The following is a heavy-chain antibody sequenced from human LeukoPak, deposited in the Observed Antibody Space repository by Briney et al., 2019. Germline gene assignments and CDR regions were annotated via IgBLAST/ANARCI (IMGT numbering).Heavy chain of an antibody. Sequence: ASVKVSCKASGYTFTSYGIIWVRQAPGQGLEWMGWISAYNGNTNYAQKLQGRVTMTTDTSTSTAYMELRSLRSDDTAVYYCARGGGIVVVITNDAFDIWGQGTMVTVSS. J-gene: IGHJ3*02. CDR1: GYTFTSYG. D-gene: IGHD3-22*01. CDR2: ISAYNGNT. V-gene: IGHV1-18*01. CDR3: ARGGGIVVVITNDAFDI.